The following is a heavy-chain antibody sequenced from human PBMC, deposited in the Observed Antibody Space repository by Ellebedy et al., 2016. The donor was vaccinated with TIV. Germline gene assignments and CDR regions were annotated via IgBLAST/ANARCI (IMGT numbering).Heavy chain of an antibody. V-gene: IGHV3-23*01. CDR3: ARDPVGVGPAFDV. D-gene: IGHD4-23*01. CDR1: GLTFSSHA. J-gene: IGHJ3*01. CDR2: ITESGGNT. Sequence: GESLKISCAASGLTFSSHAMSWVRQAPGKGLEWVSSITESGGNTYYAASVKGRFTISRDNSKDTLYLQMNSLRAEDTAIYYCARDPVGVGPAFDVWGQGTMVTVSS.